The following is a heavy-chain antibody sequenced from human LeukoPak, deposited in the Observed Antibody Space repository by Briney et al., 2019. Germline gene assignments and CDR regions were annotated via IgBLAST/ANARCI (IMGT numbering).Heavy chain of an antibody. CDR3: ARARGSYYQFDY. CDR1: GGSISSYY. J-gene: IGHJ4*02. V-gene: IGHV4-59*01. Sequence: SETLSLTCTVSGGSISSYYWSWIRQPPGKGLEWIGYIYYSGSTNYNPSLKSRVTISVDTSKNQFSLKLSSVTAADTAVYYCARARGSYYQFDYWGQGTLVTVSS. CDR2: IYYSGST. D-gene: IGHD1-26*01.